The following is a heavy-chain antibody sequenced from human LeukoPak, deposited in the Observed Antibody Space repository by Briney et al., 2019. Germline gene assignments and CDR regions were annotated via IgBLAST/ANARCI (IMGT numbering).Heavy chain of an antibody. CDR1: GYTFTSYY. CDR2: INPSGGST. Sequence: ASVKVSCKASGYTFTSYYIHWVRQAPGQGLEWMGIINPSGGSTSYAQKFQGRVTMTRDKSTSTVYMELRSLRSEGTAVDYCGKDDKRDSYNYDFHYWGQGTLVSVSS. D-gene: IGHD5-24*01. CDR3: GKDDKRDSYNYDFHY. J-gene: IGHJ4*02. V-gene: IGHV1-46*01.